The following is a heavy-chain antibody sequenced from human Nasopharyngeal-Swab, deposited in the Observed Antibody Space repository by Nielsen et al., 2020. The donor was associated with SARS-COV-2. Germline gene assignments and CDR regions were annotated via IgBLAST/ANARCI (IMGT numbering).Heavy chain of an antibody. J-gene: IGHJ4*02. D-gene: IGHD3-10*01. V-gene: IGHV3-30*18. CDR1: GFNFNNFG. Sequence: GGSLRLSCAASGFNFNNFGMHWVRQAPGKGLEWVAVISYEGSKKSYADFVKGRFAISRDNAKNSLYLQMNSLRPEDTALYYCAKFFGSGSYVNYWGQGTLVTVSS. CDR3: AKFFGSGSYVNY. CDR2: ISYEGSKK.